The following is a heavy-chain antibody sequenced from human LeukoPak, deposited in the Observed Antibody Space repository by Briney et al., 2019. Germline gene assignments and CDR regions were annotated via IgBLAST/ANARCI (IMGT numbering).Heavy chain of an antibody. V-gene: IGHV4-4*02. CDR3: ARRSIAAARGYFDY. CDR1: GGSISSCNW. Sequence: PSETLSLTCAVSGGSISSCNWWSWVRQPPGKGLEWIGEIYHSGSTNYNPSLKSRVTISVDKSKNQFSLKLSSVTAADTAVYYCARRSIAAARGYFDYWGQGTLVTVSS. CDR2: IYHSGST. J-gene: IGHJ4*02. D-gene: IGHD6-13*01.